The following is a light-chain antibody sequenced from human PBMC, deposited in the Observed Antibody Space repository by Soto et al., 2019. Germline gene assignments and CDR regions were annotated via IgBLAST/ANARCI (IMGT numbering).Light chain of an antibody. V-gene: IGLV2-14*01. J-gene: IGLJ1*01. CDR3: SSHTSGDTRV. CDR2: EVT. CDR1: SSDVGGYDY. Sequence: QSVLTQPASVSGSPGQSSAISCTGTSSDVGGYDYVSWYQQHPDKAPKLIIYEVTKRPSGVSNRFSGSKSGNTASLTISGLQPDDEADYYCSSHTSGDTRVFGSGTKVTVL.